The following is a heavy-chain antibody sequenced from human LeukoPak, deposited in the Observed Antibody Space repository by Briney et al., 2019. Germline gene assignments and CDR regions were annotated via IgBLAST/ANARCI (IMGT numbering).Heavy chain of an antibody. CDR1: GYTLTELS. J-gene: IGHJ4*02. D-gene: IGHD3-22*01. CDR2: INPKSGGR. V-gene: IGHV1-2*02. Sequence: ASVKVSCKVSGYTLTELSMHWVRQAPGKGLEWMGWINPKSGGRNYAQKFQGRVTMTRDTSISTAYMELSRLRSDDTAVYDCARDLYYDSSGYVYWGQGTLVTVSS. CDR3: ARDLYYDSSGYVY.